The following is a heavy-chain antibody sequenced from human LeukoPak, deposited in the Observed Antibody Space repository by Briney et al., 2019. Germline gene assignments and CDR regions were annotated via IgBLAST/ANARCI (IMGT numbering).Heavy chain of an antibody. J-gene: IGHJ6*02. CDR1: GFTFSSYA. V-gene: IGHV3-23*01. CDR2: ISGSGGST. Sequence: GGSLRLSCAASGFTFSSYAMSWVRQAPGKGLEWVSAISGSGGSTYYADSVKGRFTISRDNSKNTLYLQMNSLRAEDTAVYYCAKDPGGGGYYYYYGMDVWGQGTTVTVSS. CDR3: AKDPGGGGYYYYYGMDV. D-gene: IGHD3-16*01.